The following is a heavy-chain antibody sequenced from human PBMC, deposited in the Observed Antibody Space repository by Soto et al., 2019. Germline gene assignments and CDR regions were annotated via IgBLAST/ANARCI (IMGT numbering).Heavy chain of an antibody. CDR2: ISYDGSNK. J-gene: IGHJ4*01. CDR3: ARDRIMRGYSYGVEY. D-gene: IGHD5-18*01. V-gene: IGHV3-30-3*01. CDR1: GFTFSSYS. Sequence: GGSLRLSCAASGFTFSSYSMHWVRQAPGKGLEWVAVISYDGSNKYYADSVKGRFTISRDNSKNTLYLQMNSLRAEDTAVYYCARDRIMRGYSYGVEYWGPGTLVTVSS.